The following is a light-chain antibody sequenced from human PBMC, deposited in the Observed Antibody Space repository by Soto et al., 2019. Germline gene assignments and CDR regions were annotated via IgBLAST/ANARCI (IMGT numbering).Light chain of an antibody. J-gene: IGKJ1*01. CDR3: QQYYSLWT. V-gene: IGKV4-1*01. CDR2: WAS. Sequence: DIVMTQSPDSLAVSLGERATINCKSSQSVLYSSNNKNYLAWYQQKPGQPPKLLIYWASTRESGVPDRFSGSGSGTDFTLTISSLQAEDVAVYYCQQYYSLWTFGQGTMVEIK. CDR1: QSVLYSSNNKNY.